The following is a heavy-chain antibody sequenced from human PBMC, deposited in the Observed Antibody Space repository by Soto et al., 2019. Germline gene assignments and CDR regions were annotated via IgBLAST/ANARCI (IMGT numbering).Heavy chain of an antibody. J-gene: IGHJ4*02. Sequence: SETLSLTCAVSGGSIGSSHWWSWVRQPPGKGLEWIGEIYHSGSTNYNPSLKSRVTISVDKSKNQFSLKLSSVTAADTAVYYCAREGHSSGWTIDYWGQGTLVTVSS. D-gene: IGHD6-19*01. CDR2: IYHSGST. CDR1: GGSIGSSHW. CDR3: AREGHSSGWTIDY. V-gene: IGHV4-4*02.